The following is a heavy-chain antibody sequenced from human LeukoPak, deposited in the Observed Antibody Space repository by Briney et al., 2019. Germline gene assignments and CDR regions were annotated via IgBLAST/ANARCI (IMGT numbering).Heavy chain of an antibody. CDR2: ISYDGSNK. CDR1: GFTFSSYA. V-gene: IGHV3-30-3*01. D-gene: IGHD4-17*01. J-gene: IGHJ3*02. CDR3: ARKAYGDYDAFDI. Sequence: PGRSLRLSCAASGFTFSSYAMHWVRQAPGKGLEWVAVISYDGSNKYYADSVKGRFTISRDNSKNTLYLQMNSLRAEDTAVYYCARKAYGDYDAFDIWGQGTMVTVSS.